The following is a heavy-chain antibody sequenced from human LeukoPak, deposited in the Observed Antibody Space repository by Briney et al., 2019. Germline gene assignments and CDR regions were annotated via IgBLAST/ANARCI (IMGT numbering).Heavy chain of an antibody. J-gene: IGHJ6*02. V-gene: IGHV3-30-3*01. CDR3: ARNSGSYPEGSYYYGMDV. CDR2: ISYDGSNK. CDR1: GFTFSSYA. D-gene: IGHD1-26*01. Sequence: PGGSLRLSCAASGFTFSSYAMHWVRQAPGKGLEWVAVISYDGSNKYYVDSVKGRFTISRDNSKSTLYLQMNSLRAEDTAVYYCARNSGSYPEGSYYYGMDVWGQGTTVTVSS.